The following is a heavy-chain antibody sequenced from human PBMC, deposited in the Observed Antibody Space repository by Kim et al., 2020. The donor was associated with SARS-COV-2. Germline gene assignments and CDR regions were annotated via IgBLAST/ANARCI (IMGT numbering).Heavy chain of an antibody. CDR2: INSDGSST. V-gene: IGHV3-74*01. Sequence: GGSLRLSCAASGFTFSSYWMHWVRQAPRKGLVWLSRINSDGSSTTYADSVQGRFTVSRDNAKNTLSLQMNSLRAEDTAVYYCVRGYSGTYRCDYWGEGTLGTVSS. CDR1: GFTFSSYW. CDR3: VRGYSGTYRCDY. D-gene: IGHD1-26*01. J-gene: IGHJ4*02.